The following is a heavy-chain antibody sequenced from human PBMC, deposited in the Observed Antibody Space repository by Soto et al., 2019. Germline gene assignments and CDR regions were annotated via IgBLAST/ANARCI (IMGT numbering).Heavy chain of an antibody. CDR3: AKDIYDLSPNCFDS. V-gene: IGHV3-23*01. J-gene: IGHJ4*02. Sequence: EVQLLESGGGLVQPGGSLRLSCAASGFTFSSYSMTWVRQAPGKGLEWVSGISGSGGGTYYADSVKGRFTISRDNSKNTLYLQMNSLRAADTAVYYCAKDIYDLSPNCFDSWGQGTLVTVSS. CDR2: ISGSGGGT. CDR1: GFTFSSYS. D-gene: IGHD3-3*01.